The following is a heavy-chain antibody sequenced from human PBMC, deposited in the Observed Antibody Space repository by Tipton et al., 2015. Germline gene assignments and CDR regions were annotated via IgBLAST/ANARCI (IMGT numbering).Heavy chain of an antibody. Sequence: TLSLTCTVSGGSISSYYWSWIRQPPGKGLEWIGYIYYSGSTNYNPSLKSRVTMSRDTSKNQFSLQLNSVTPEDTAVYYCACQDYDSLTRDYQTVDYWGQGTLVTVSS. V-gene: IGHV4-59*12. CDR2: IYYSGST. J-gene: IGHJ4*02. CDR3: ACQDYDSLTRDYQTVDY. CDR1: GGSISSYY. D-gene: IGHD3-9*01.